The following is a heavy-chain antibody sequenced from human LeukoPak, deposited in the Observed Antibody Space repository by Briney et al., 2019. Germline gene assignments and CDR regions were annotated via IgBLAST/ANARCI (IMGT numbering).Heavy chain of an antibody. Sequence: GGSLRLSCAASGFTFSTYNMNWVGHAPGKGLEWLSYISSGSSTIYYADSVEGRFTISRDNAKNSLYLQMNSLRGEDTAVYYCARGETARVDYWGQGILVTVSS. D-gene: IGHD3-16*01. CDR3: ARGETARVDY. CDR1: GFTFSTYN. J-gene: IGHJ4*02. V-gene: IGHV3-48*01. CDR2: ISSGSSTI.